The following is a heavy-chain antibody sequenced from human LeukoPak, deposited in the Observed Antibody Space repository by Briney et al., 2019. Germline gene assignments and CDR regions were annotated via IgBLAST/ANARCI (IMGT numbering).Heavy chain of an antibody. Sequence: GRSLRLSCAASGFTFSSYGMHWARQAPGKGLEWVAVISYDGSNKYYADSVKGRFTISRDNSKNTLYLQMNSLRAEDTAVYYCAKGSSLGDYWGQGTLVTVSS. CDR3: AKGSSLGDY. V-gene: IGHV3-30*18. CDR2: ISYDGSNK. J-gene: IGHJ4*02. D-gene: IGHD5/OR15-5a*01. CDR1: GFTFSSYG.